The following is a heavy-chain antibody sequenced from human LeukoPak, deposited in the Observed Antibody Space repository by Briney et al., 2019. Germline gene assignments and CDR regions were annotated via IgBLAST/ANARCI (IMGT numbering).Heavy chain of an antibody. D-gene: IGHD3-22*01. CDR1: GDSISSGSYY. Sequence: SETLSLTCTVSGDSISSGSYYWSWIRQPAGKGLEWIGRIYTSGSTNYNPSLKSRVTISVDTSKNQFSLKLSSVTAADTAVYYCARDPRYDSSGYPTEYFDYWGQGTLVTVSS. J-gene: IGHJ4*02. CDR3: ARDPRYDSSGYPTEYFDY. CDR2: IYTSGST. V-gene: IGHV4-61*02.